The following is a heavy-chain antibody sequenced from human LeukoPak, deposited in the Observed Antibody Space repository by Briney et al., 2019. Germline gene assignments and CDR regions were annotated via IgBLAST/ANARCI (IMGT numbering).Heavy chain of an antibody. D-gene: IGHD6-13*01. CDR3: ARGAGSSWYYYYYYMDV. CDR2: ISAYNGNT. Sequence: GAPVKVSCKASGYTFTSYGISWVRQAPGQGLEWMGWISAYNGNTNYAQKLQGRVTMTADTSTSTAYMELRSLRSDDTAVYYCARGAGSSWYYYYYYMDVWGKGTTVTISS. CDR1: GYTFTSYG. V-gene: IGHV1-18*01. J-gene: IGHJ6*03.